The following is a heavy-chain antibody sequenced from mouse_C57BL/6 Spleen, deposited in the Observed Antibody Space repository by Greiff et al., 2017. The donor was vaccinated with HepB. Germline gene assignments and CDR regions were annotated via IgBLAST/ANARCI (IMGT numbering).Heavy chain of an antibody. CDR3: ARDLAGTTDY. Sequence: QVQLKESGPELVKPGASVKISCKASGYAFSSSWMNWVKQRPGKGLEWIGRIYPGDGDTNYNGKFKGKATLTADKSSSTAYMQLSSLTSEDSAVYFCARDLAGTTDYWGQGTTLTVSS. V-gene: IGHV1-82*01. CDR1: GYAFSSSW. D-gene: IGHD4-1*01. CDR2: IYPGDGDT. J-gene: IGHJ2*01.